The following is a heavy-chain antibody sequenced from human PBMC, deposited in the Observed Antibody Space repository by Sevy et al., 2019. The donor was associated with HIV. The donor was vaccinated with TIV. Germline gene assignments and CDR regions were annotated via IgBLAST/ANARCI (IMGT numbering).Heavy chain of an antibody. D-gene: IGHD2-8*01. CDR2: INPKNGNT. Sequence: ASVKVSCKASGYTFTSYGITWVRQAPGQGLEWMGWINPKNGNTKYAQKFQGRLTMTTDTSMSTVYMELRSLRSDDTAIYYCARTYCTNGVCYYYYGMDVWGQGTTVTVSS. V-gene: IGHV1-18*04. CDR1: GYTFTSYG. J-gene: IGHJ6*02. CDR3: ARTYCTNGVCYYYYGMDV.